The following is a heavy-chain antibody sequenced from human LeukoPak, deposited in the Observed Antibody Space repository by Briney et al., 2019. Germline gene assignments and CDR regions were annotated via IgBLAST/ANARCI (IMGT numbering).Heavy chain of an antibody. CDR1: GFTFSRYA. CDR2: ISYDGSNK. D-gene: IGHD3-22*01. Sequence: PGGSLRLSCAASGFTFSRYAMHWIRQAPGKGLEWVAVISYDGSNKYYADSVKGRFTISRDNSKNTLYLQMNSLRAEDTAVYYCARRSSSGYVHYWGQGTLVTVSS. CDR3: ARRSSSGYVHY. V-gene: IGHV3-30-3*01. J-gene: IGHJ4*02.